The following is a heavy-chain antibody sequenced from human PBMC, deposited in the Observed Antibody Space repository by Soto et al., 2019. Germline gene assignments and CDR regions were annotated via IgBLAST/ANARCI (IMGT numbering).Heavy chain of an antibody. J-gene: IGHJ4*02. V-gene: IGHV1-2*04. Sequence: QVQLVQSRAEVKKPGASVKVSCKASGYTFDGYYIHWVRQAPGQGLEWMGWINPNGGGTNYAQKFQGWVTMTRDTSTSTAYMELSRLTSDDTAIYYCARVATIFGVVPDYLGQGTLVTVSS. D-gene: IGHD3-3*01. CDR1: GYTFDGYY. CDR3: ARVATIFGVVPDY. CDR2: INPNGGGT.